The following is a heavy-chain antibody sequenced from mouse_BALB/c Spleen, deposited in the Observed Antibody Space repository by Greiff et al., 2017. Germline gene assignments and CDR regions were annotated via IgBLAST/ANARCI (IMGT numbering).Heavy chain of an antibody. CDR1: GFTFSNYW. Sequence: EVKLMESGGGLVQPGGSMKLSCVASGFTFSNYWMNWVRQSPEKGLEWVAEIRLKSNNYATHYAESVKGRFTISRDDSKSSVYLQMNNLRAEDTGIYYCTREGDAMDYWGQGTSVTVSS. CDR3: TREGDAMDY. CDR2: IRLKSNNYAT. V-gene: IGHV6-6*02. D-gene: IGHD3-3*01. J-gene: IGHJ4*01.